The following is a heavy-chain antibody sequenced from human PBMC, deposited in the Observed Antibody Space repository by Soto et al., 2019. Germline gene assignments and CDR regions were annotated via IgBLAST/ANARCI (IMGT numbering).Heavy chain of an antibody. CDR2: TYYRSKWYN. CDR1: GDSVSSNSAA. CDR3: ARQGRDGYNYLGLDYYYYYGMDV. J-gene: IGHJ6*02. Sequence: SQTLSLTCAISGDSVSSNSAAWNWIRQSPSRGLEWLGRTYYRSKWYNEYAVSVKSRITINPDTSKNQFFLQLNSVTAEDTAVYYCARQGRDGYNYLGLDYYYYYGMDVWGQGTTVTVSS. D-gene: IGHD5-12*01. V-gene: IGHV6-1*01.